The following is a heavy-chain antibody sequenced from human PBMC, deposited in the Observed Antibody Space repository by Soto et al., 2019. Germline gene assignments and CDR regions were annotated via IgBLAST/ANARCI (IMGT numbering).Heavy chain of an antibody. CDR1: GYTFTDYA. CDR3: ATGPGWFDP. V-gene: IGHV1-3*04. J-gene: IGHJ5*02. Sequence: ASVKVSCKASGYTFTDYAMHWVRQAPGQRLEWMGWISTGNGNTKYSQKFQGRVTMTEDTSTDTAYMELSSLRSEDTAVYYCATGPGWFDPWGQGTLVTVSS. CDR2: ISTGNGNT.